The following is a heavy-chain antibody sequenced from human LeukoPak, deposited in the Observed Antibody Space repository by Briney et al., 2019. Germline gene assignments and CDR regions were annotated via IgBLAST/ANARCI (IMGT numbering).Heavy chain of an antibody. V-gene: IGHV1-2*02. Sequence: AXXKVSCKASGYTFTGYYMHWVRQAPGQGLEWMGWINPNSGGTNYAQKFQGRVTMTRDTSISTAYMELSRLRSDDTAVYYCAREPGGYSYGYPFDYWGQGTLVTVSS. D-gene: IGHD5-18*01. CDR1: GYTFTGYY. CDR3: AREPGGYSYGYPFDY. CDR2: INPNSGGT. J-gene: IGHJ4*02.